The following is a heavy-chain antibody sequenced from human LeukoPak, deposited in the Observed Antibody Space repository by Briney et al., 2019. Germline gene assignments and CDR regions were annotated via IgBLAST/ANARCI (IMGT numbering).Heavy chain of an antibody. V-gene: IGHV4-59*11. CDR3: ARRSFYYDSSGDYYAYFDF. D-gene: IGHD3-22*01. Sequence: SETLSLTCNVSGGSSSTHYLRWIRKPPGKPLEWIGYIFYSWSTNYNPSLKSRVTIAVYPSKDPFSLSLSSVTAADTALYYCARRSFYYDSSGDYYAYFDFWGQGTLCTVSS. CDR2: IFYSWST. J-gene: IGHJ4*02. CDR1: GGSSSTHY.